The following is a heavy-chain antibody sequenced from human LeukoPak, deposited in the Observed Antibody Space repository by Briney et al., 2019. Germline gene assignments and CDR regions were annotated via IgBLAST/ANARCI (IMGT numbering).Heavy chain of an antibody. V-gene: IGHV4-59*08. CDR2: IYYSGST. CDR1: GGSISSYY. J-gene: IGHJ3*02. D-gene: IGHD2-2*01. Sequence: KPSETLSLTCTVSGGSISSYYWSWIRQPPGKGLEWIGYIYYSGSTNYNPSLKSRVTISVDTSKNQFSLKLSSVTAADTAVYYCASFSSHPARGNDAFDIWGQGTMVTVSS. CDR3: ASFSSHPARGNDAFDI.